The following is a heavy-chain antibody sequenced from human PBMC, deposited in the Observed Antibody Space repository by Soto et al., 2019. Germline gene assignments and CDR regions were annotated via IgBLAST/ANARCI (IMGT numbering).Heavy chain of an antibody. J-gene: IGHJ4*02. V-gene: IGHV3-33*01. D-gene: IGHD3-10*01. CDR3: ARDYYGSGNLDY. CDR2: IWYDGSNK. CDR1: GFTFSSYG. Sequence: GGSLRLSCAASGFTFSSYGMHWVRQAPGKGLEWVAVIWYDGSNKYYADSVKGRFTISRDNSKNTLYLQMNSLRAEDTAVYYCARDYYGSGNLDYWGQGTLVTVSS.